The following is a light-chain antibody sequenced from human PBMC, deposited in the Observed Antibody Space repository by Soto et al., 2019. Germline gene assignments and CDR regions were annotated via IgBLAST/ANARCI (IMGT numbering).Light chain of an antibody. CDR1: QNIHTN. V-gene: IGKV3-15*01. Sequence: VWTQCQASRSWSPRERATISCRAGQNIHTNLAWYQQKPGQAPRLLFYGASTGATGLPARFSGSGSGTEFTLTINRLRAAGCAVYYCPQPSNRPPPIAQGTRLEIK. CDR2: GAS. CDR3: PQPSNRPPP. J-gene: IGKJ5*01.